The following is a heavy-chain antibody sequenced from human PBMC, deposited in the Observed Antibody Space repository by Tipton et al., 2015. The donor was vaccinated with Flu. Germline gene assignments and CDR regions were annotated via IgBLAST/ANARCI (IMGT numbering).Heavy chain of an antibody. V-gene: IGHV4-39*07. Sequence: TLSLTCTVSGGSISSSSYYWGWIRQPPGKGLEWIGSIYYSGSTYYNPSLKSRVTISVDTSKNQFSLKLSSVTAADTAVYYCAREEVLWFGERGGYYYYGMDVWGQGTTVTVSS. D-gene: IGHD3-10*01. CDR2: IYYSGST. J-gene: IGHJ6*02. CDR3: AREEVLWFGERGGYYYYGMDV. CDR1: GGSISSSSYY.